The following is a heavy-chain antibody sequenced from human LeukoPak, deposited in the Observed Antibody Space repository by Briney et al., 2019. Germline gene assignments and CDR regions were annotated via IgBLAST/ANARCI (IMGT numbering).Heavy chain of an antibody. CDR3: ARDGVIWGTYYYDSSGYSGVYFDY. Sequence: SQTLSLTCAISGDSVSNNSTAWNWIRQSPSRGLEWLGRTYYRSKWYNDYALSVKGRITINPDTSKNQFSLQLNSVIPEDTAVYYCARDGVIWGTYYYDSSGYSGVYFDYWGQGTLVTVSS. D-gene: IGHD3-22*01. J-gene: IGHJ4*02. CDR2: TYYRSKWYN. V-gene: IGHV6-1*01. CDR1: GDSVSNNSTA.